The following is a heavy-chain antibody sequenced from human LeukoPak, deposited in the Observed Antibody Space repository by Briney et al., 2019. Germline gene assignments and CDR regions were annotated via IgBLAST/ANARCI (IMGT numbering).Heavy chain of an antibody. CDR3: ARETPRRGETRDGYR. CDR2: IKEDGSET. CDR1: GFIFTKYT. Sequence: PGGSLRLSCAASGFIFTKYTMSWVRQAPGKGLECLANIKEDGSETYYADSVKGRFTISRDNPKNLLFLQINSLRVEDTAVYYCARETPRRGETRDGYRWGQGTLVTVSS. V-gene: IGHV3-7*01. J-gene: IGHJ4*02. D-gene: IGHD5-24*01.